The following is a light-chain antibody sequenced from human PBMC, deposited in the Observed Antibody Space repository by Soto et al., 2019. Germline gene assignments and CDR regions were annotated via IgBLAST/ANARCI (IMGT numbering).Light chain of an antibody. Sequence: DIQMTQSPSTLSASVGDRVTITCRASQSISSWLAWYQQKPGKAPKLLIYDASSLESGDPSRFSGSGSGTEFTLTISSLQPDYFANYYCQQYNSYWTFGQGTKVEIK. V-gene: IGKV1-5*01. CDR3: QQYNSYWT. CDR1: QSISSW. J-gene: IGKJ1*01. CDR2: DAS.